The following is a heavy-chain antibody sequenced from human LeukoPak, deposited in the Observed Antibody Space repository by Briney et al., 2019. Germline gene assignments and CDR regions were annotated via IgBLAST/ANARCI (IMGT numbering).Heavy chain of an antibody. CDR3: ARDRTPSHSYGSSPFDY. Sequence: ASVKVSCKASGYTFTGYYMHWVRQAPGQGLEWMGWINPNSGGTNYAQKLQGRVTMTTDTSTSTAYMELRSLRSDDTAVYYCARDRTPSHSYGSSPFDYWGQGTLVTVSS. V-gene: IGHV1-2*02. J-gene: IGHJ4*02. CDR1: GYTFTGYY. CDR2: INPNSGGT. D-gene: IGHD5-18*01.